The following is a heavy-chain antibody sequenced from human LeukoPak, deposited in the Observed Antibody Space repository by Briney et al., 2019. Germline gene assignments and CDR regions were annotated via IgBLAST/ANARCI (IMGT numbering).Heavy chain of an antibody. V-gene: IGHV3-23*01. CDR1: GFSFSSYA. J-gene: IGHJ4*02. D-gene: IGHD2-15*01. Sequence: GGSLRLSCAASGFSFSSYAMSWVRQAPGKGLEWVSAMSSSDDGRYYAASVRGRFTISRDTSRSTLYLQMNSLRAEDAAVYYCAKAPVTSCRGAFCYPFDYWGQGTLVTVSS. CDR2: MSSSDDGR. CDR3: AKAPVTSCRGAFCYPFDY.